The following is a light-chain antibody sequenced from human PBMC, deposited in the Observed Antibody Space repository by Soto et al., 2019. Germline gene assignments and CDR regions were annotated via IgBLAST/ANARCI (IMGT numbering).Light chain of an antibody. V-gene: IGKV3-20*01. J-gene: IGKJ1*01. CDR2: GAS. CDR1: QSVSNNY. CDR3: QQYGSSGT. Sequence: EIVLTQSPGTLSLSPGDIATLSCRASQSVSNNYLAWYQQKPGQAPRLLIYGASNRATGIPDRFSGGGSGTDFTLTISRLEPEYFAVYYCQQYGSSGTLGQGTKVDIK.